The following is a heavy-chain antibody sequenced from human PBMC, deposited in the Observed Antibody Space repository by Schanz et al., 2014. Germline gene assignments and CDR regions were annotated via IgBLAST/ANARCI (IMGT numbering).Heavy chain of an antibody. CDR1: GYTFTSYD. J-gene: IGHJ5*02. Sequence: QVQLVQSGAEVKKPGASVKVSCTASGYTFTSYDINWVRQAPGQGLEWMGRIIPILGIANYAQKFQGTVTITAVNATSAAPMQLSSLASEDAADYYCTRDQRRTIGRAFDPWGRGTLVAVSS. D-gene: IGHD2-2*01. CDR2: IIPILGIA. CDR3: TRDQRRTIGRAFDP. V-gene: IGHV1-69*04.